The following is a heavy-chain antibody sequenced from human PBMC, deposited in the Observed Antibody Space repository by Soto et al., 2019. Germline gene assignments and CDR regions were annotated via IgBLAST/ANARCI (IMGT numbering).Heavy chain of an antibody. CDR1: GFTFSNFG. V-gene: IGHV3-30*18. CDR3: VKGSDVARQELDY. CDR2: ISADGSDK. D-gene: IGHD3-3*01. Sequence: QVQLVESGGGVVQPGRSLRLSCADSGFTFSNFGMHWVRQAPGKGLEWVAAISADGSDKYFSGSVKGRFTISRDNSKNTLFLQMNSLRLEDTAVYYCVKGSDVARQELDYWGQGTLVMVSS. J-gene: IGHJ4*02.